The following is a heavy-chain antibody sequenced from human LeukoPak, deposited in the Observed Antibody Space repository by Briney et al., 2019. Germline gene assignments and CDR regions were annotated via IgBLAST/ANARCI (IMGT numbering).Heavy chain of an antibody. CDR3: ARDLYYDSSGNVHYYYMDV. CDR1: GFTLRTYW. CDR2: IYYSGST. J-gene: IGHJ6*03. Sequence: TGGSLRLSCAAPGFTLRTYWMSWSRQPPGKGLEWIGYIYYSGSTNYNPSLKSRVTISVDTSKNQFSLKLSSVTAADTAVYYCARDLYYDSSGNVHYYYMDVWGKGTTVTISS. V-gene: IGHV4-59*01. D-gene: IGHD3-22*01.